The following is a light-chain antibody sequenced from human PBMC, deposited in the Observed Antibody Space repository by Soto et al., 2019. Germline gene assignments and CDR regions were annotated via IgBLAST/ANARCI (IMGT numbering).Light chain of an antibody. J-gene: IGLJ1*01. V-gene: IGLV2-8*01. CDR3: SSYAGSNNFCV. CDR1: SSDVGTYNF. CDR2: EVN. Sequence: QSVLTQPPSASGSPGQSVTISCTGTSSDVGTYNFVSWYQQHPGKAPKLMIYEVNKRPSGVPDRFSGSKSGNMASLTVSGLQAEDEADYYCSSYAGSNNFCVFGTGTKLTVL.